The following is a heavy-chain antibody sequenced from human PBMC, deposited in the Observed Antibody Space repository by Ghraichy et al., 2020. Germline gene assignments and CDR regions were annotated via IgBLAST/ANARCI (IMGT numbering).Heavy chain of an antibody. D-gene: IGHD6-19*01. CDR3: AKTRSSAWYGPFDY. V-gene: IGHV4-39*05. CDR1: GGSISGSSYY. Sequence: SQTPSLTCTVSGGSISGSSYYWGWIRQPPGKGLEWIGSIYYSGRTYYNPSLKSRVTISVDTSKNQFSLNLTSVAAADLAVYYCAKTRSSAWYGPFDYWGQGTLVTVSS. CDR2: IYYSGRT. J-gene: IGHJ4*02.